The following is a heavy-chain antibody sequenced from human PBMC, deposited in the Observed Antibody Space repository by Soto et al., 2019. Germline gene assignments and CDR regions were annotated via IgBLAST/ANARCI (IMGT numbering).Heavy chain of an antibody. Sequence: QVQLQESGPGLVKPSQTLSLTCTVSGGSISSANYYWSWIRQHPGKGLEWIAYIYYNGYTYYNPSLKSRVRISVDTSKNQFSLKLSSVTVADTAVYYCARGGEQCLGWFDPWGQGTLVTVSS. J-gene: IGHJ5*02. V-gene: IGHV4-31*03. CDR2: IYYNGYT. D-gene: IGHD3-10*01. CDR1: GGSISSANYY. CDR3: ARGGEQCLGWFDP.